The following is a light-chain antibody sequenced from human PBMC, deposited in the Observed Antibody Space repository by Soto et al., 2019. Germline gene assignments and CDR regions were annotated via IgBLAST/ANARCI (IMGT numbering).Light chain of an antibody. CDR1: SSNIGAGYD. CDR3: FSYTTSSLYV. V-gene: IGLV1-40*01. Sequence: QSVLTQPPSVSGAPGQRVTISCTGSSSNIGAGYDVHWYQQRPGTAPKLLIFGNINRPSGVPDRFSGSKSGTSASLAITGLQAEDEGDYYCFSYTTSSLYVYGTWTKVAVL. J-gene: IGLJ1*01. CDR2: GNI.